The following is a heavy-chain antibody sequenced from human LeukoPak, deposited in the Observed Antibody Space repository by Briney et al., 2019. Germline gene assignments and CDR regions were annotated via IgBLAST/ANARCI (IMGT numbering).Heavy chain of an antibody. D-gene: IGHD3-3*01. CDR3: ASERITIFGVVIMFY. CDR1: GGSISSSSYY. CDR2: IYYSGST. Sequence: SETLSLTSTVSGGSISSSSYYWGWIRQPPGKGLEWIGSIYYSGSTYYNPSLKSRVTISVDTSKNQFSLKLSSVTAADTAVYYCASERITIFGVVIMFYWGQGTLVTVSS. J-gene: IGHJ4*02. V-gene: IGHV4-39*01.